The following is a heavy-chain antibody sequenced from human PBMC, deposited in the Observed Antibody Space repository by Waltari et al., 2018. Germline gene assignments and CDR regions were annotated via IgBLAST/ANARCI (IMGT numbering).Heavy chain of an antibody. CDR1: GGSISSYH. V-gene: IGHV4-59*01. CDR3: ARGQLRSIRPYYYYYMDV. CDR2: IYYSGST. J-gene: IGHJ6*03. Sequence: QVQLQESGPGLVKPSETLSLTCTVSGGSISSYHWSWIRQPPGKGLEWIGYIYYSGSTNYNPSLKSRVTISVDTSKNQFSLKLSSVTAADTAVYYCARGQLRSIRPYYYYYMDVWGKGTTVTVSS. D-gene: IGHD1-1*01.